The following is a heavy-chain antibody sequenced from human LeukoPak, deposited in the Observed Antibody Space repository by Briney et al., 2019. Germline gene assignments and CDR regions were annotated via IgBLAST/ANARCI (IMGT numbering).Heavy chain of an antibody. CDR2: ISGSGGST. CDR3: ARSITMVRGVIITGGYYFDY. CDR1: GFTFSSYA. J-gene: IGHJ4*02. V-gene: IGHV3-23*01. D-gene: IGHD3-10*01. Sequence: GGSLRLSCAASGFTFSSYAMSWVRQAPGKGLEWVSAISGSGGSTYYADSVKGRFTISRDNAKNSLYLQMNSLRAEDTALYYCARSITMVRGVIITGGYYFDYWGQGTLVTVSS.